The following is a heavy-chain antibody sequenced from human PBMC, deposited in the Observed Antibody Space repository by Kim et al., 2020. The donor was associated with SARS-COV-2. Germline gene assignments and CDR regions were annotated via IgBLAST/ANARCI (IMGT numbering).Heavy chain of an antibody. CDR1: GYTFTSYY. J-gene: IGHJ4*02. D-gene: IGHD5-12*01. CDR2: INPSGGST. CDR3: ARSDLPSDSGYPPTTRY. V-gene: IGHV1-46*01. Sequence: ASVKVSCKASGYTFTSYYMHWVRQAPGQGLEWMGIINPSGGSTSYAQKFQGRVTMTRDTSTSTVYMELSSLRSEDTAVDYCARSDLPSDSGYPPTTRYWGQGTLVTVSS.